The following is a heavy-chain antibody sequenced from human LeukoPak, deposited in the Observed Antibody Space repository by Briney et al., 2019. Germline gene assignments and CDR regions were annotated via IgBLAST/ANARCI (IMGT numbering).Heavy chain of an antibody. D-gene: IGHD3-9*01. Sequence: GGSLRLSCAASGFTFGDYAMHWVRQAPGKGLEWVSGISWNSGSIGYADSVKGRFTISRDNAKNSLYLQMNSLRAEDMALYYCAKGGYYDILTGYPDDAFDIWGQGTMVTVPS. V-gene: IGHV3-9*03. CDR1: GFTFGDYA. CDR3: AKGGYYDILTGYPDDAFDI. J-gene: IGHJ3*02. CDR2: ISWNSGSI.